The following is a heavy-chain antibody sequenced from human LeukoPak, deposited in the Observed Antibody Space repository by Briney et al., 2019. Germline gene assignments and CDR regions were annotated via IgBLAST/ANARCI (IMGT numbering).Heavy chain of an antibody. CDR3: AREHIVVVAGGFDY. V-gene: IGHV3-30*04. D-gene: IGHD2-15*01. CDR1: GFTFSSYA. CDR2: ISYDGSNK. J-gene: IGHJ4*02. Sequence: GGSLRLSCAASGFTFSSYAMHWVRPAPGKGLEWVAVISYDGSNKYYADSVRGRFTISRDNSKNTLYLQMNSLRAEDTAVYYCAREHIVVVAGGFDYWGQGTLVSVSS.